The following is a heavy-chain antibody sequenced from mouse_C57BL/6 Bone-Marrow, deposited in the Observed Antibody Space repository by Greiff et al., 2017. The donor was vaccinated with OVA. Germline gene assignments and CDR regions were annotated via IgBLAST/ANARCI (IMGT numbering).Heavy chain of an antibody. D-gene: IGHD2-5*01. J-gene: IGHJ2*01. CDR1: GYTFTGYG. Sequence: VKLMESGAELARPGASVTLSCKASGYTFTGYGISWVKQRTGQGLEWIGEIYPRSGNTYYNEKFKGKATLTADKSSSTAYMELRSLTSEDSAVYFCARGPLYYSNYGDYWGQGTTLTVSS. CDR2: IYPRSGNT. V-gene: IGHV1-81*01. CDR3: ARGPLYYSNYGDY.